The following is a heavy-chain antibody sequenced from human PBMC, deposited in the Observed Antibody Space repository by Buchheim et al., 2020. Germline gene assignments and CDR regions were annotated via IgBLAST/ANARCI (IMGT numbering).Heavy chain of an antibody. Sequence: EVQLVESGGGSVQPGGSLRLSCVVSGLTFSSHWMHWVRQAPGKGLVWVSRINSDGSRTVYADSVEGRVTISRDNAKSTLYLQVNNLRAEDTAVYYCTKESTSGSFNGLLDYWGQGTL. J-gene: IGHJ4*02. CDR2: INSDGSRT. CDR1: GLTFSSHW. CDR3: TKESTSGSFNGLLDY. D-gene: IGHD1-26*01. V-gene: IGHV3-74*01.